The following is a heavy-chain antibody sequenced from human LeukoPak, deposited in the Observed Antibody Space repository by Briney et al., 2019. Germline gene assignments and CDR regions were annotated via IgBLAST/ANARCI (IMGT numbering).Heavy chain of an antibody. V-gene: IGHV1-3*01. CDR2: INAGNGNT. J-gene: IGHJ6*02. D-gene: IGHD3-10*02. CDR3: ATQSGCSGTLPHYYYGMDV. Sequence: ASVKVSCKASGYTFTSYAMHWVRQAPGQRLEWMGWINAGNGNTKYSQKFQGRVTITRDTSASTAYMELSSLRSEDTAVYYCATQSGCSGTLPHYYYGMDVWGQGTTVTVSS. CDR1: GYTFTSYA.